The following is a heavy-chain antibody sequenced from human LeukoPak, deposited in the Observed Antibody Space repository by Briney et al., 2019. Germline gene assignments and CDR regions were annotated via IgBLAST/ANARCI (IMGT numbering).Heavy chain of an antibody. CDR1: GFTFDDYA. CDR3: AKGGLYNWNRRGYYFDY. D-gene: IGHD1/OR15-1a*01. J-gene: IGHJ4*02. CDR2: ISWNSGSI. V-gene: IGHV3-9*01. Sequence: GGSLRLSCAASGFTFDDYAMHWVRQAPGKALEWASGISWNSGSIGYADSVKGRLTISRDNAKNSLYLQMNSLRAEDTALYYCAKGGLYNWNRRGYYFDYWGQGTLVTVSS.